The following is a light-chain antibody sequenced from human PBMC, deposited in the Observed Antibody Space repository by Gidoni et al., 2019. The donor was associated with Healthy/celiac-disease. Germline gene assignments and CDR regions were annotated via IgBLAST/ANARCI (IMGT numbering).Light chain of an antibody. J-gene: IGKJ4*01. CDR3: QQYNNWPLLT. Sequence: EIVMTQSPATLSVSPGKRATLSCSASQRVSSNLAWYQQKPGQAPRLLIYGSSTRATGIPARFSGSGSGTAFTLTISSLQSEDFAVYYCQQYNNWPLLTFGGGTKVEIK. V-gene: IGKV3-15*01. CDR1: QRVSSN. CDR2: GSS.